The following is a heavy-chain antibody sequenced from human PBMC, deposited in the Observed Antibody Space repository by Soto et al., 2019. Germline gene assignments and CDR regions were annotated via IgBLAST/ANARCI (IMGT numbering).Heavy chain of an antibody. J-gene: IGHJ3*02. CDR3: ATVPRHGTTVTTWDAFDI. D-gene: IGHD4-17*01. CDR1: GYTFTGYY. CDR2: IDPNSGGT. Sequence: ASVKVSCKASGYTFTGYYMHWVRQAPGQGLEWMGWIDPNSGGTNYAQKFQGRVTMTEDTSTGTAYMELSSLRSEDTAVYYCATVPRHGTTVTTWDAFDIWGQGTMVTVSS. V-gene: IGHV1-2*02.